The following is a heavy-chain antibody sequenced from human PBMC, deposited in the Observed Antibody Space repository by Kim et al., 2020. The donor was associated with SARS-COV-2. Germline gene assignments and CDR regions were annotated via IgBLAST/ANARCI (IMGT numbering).Heavy chain of an antibody. D-gene: IGHD2-2*01. Sequence: SETLSLTCAVYGGSFSGYYWSWIRQPPGKGLEWIGEINHSGSTNYNPSLKSRVTISVDTSKNQFSLKLSSVTAADTAVYYCARGAEVVPAAMSYYYYYYGMDVWGQGTTVTVSS. CDR2: INHSGST. V-gene: IGHV4-34*01. J-gene: IGHJ6*02. CDR1: GGSFSGYY. CDR3: ARGAEVVPAAMSYYYYYYGMDV.